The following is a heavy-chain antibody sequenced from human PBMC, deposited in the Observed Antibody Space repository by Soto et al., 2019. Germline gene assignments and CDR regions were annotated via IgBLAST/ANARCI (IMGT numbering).Heavy chain of an antibody. CDR3: AKGVRASSSWYGQWFDP. Sequence: GESLKISCKGSGYSFTSYWIGWVRQMPGKGLEWMGIIYPGDSDTRYSPSFQGQVTISADKSISTAYLQWSSLKASDTAMYYCAKGVRASSSWYGQWFDPWGQGTLVTVSS. CDR2: IYPGDSDT. V-gene: IGHV5-51*01. CDR1: GYSFTSYW. D-gene: IGHD6-13*01. J-gene: IGHJ5*02.